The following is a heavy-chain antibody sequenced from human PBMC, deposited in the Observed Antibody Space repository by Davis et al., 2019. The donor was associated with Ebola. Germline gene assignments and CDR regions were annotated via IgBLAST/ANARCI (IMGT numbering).Heavy chain of an antibody. CDR2: IIPIFGTA. J-gene: IGHJ4*02. CDR3: ARGGVAYSDLDY. CDR1: GYTFTSYA. D-gene: IGHD2-21*01. V-gene: IGHV1-69*05. Sequence: SVKVSCKASGYTFTSYAISWVRQAPGQGLEWMGGIIPIFGTANYAQKFQGRVTMTRENSMSTAYMELSSLRSEDTAVYFCARGGVAYSDLDYWGQGTLVAVSS.